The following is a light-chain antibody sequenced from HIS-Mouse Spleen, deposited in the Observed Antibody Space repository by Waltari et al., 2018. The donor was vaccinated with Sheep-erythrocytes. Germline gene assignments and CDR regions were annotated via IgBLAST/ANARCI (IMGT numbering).Light chain of an antibody. CDR3: CSYAGSYNYV. Sequence: QSALTQPRPVSGSPGQSVTLSCTGTSSAVGGYTYVSWYQQHPGKAPKLMIYDVSKRPSGVPDRFSGSKSGNTASLTISGLQAEDEADYYCCSYAGSYNYVFGTGTKVTVL. CDR2: DVS. J-gene: IGLJ1*01. CDR1: SSAVGGYTY. V-gene: IGLV2-11*01.